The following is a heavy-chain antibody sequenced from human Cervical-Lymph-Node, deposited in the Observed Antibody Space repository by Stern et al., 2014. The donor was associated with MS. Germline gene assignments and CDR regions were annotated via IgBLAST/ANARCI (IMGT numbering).Heavy chain of an antibody. CDR2: NNPRGGRT. Sequence: VQLVESGTEVKKPGASVKVSCKASGYTLTIYYIHWVRQAPGQGLEWMGVNNPRGGRTTYAQKFQGRVTMPRDTPTGTAYMELSRLRSDDTAVYYCASGGEVDGGDVWGQGTTVTVFS. CDR1: GYTLTIYY. D-gene: IGHD2-15*01. CDR3: ASGGEVDGGDV. V-gene: IGHV1-46*01. J-gene: IGHJ6*02.